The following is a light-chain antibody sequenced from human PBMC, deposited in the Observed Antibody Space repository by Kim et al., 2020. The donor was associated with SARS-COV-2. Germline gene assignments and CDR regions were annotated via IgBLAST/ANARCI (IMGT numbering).Light chain of an antibody. CDR3: TSYTITSPVWV. CDR1: SSDVGGYRY. Sequence: QSALTQPASVSGSPGQSITISCTGTSSDVGGYRYVSWYQQHPGTAPKLMIYDDSNRPSGVSNRFSGSKSGNTASLTISGLQAEDEADYFCTSYTITSPVWVFGGGTQLTVL. CDR2: DDS. V-gene: IGLV2-14*03. J-gene: IGLJ3*02.